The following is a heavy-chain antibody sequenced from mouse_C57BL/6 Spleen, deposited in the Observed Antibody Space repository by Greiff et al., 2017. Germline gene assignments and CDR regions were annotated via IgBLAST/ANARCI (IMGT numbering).Heavy chain of an antibody. Sequence: EVKLVESGGGLVQPGGSLKLSCAASGFTFSDYYMYWVRQTPEKRLEWVAYISNGGGSTYYPYTVKGRFTISRNNAKNTLYLQMSRMKSEDTAMYYCARPVTTGRGAMDYWGQGTSVTVSS. D-gene: IGHD1-1*01. V-gene: IGHV5-12*01. J-gene: IGHJ4*01. CDR2: ISNGGGST. CDR3: ARPVTTGRGAMDY. CDR1: GFTFSDYY.